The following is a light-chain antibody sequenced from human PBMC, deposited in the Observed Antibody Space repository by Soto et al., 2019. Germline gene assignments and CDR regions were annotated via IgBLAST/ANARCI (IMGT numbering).Light chain of an antibody. CDR3: LVSYSGTRRG. CDR1: TGAVTSGHY. Sequence: QAVVTQEPSLTVSPGGTVTLTCGSSTGAVTSGHYPYWFQQKPGQAPRTLIYDTSNKHSWTPARFSGSLLGGKPALTLSGAQPEDEADYYCLVSYSGTRRGFGGGTQLTVL. CDR2: DTS. J-gene: IGLJ2*01. V-gene: IGLV7-46*01.